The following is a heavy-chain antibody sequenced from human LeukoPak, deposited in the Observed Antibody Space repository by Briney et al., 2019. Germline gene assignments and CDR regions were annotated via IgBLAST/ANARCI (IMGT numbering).Heavy chain of an antibody. V-gene: IGHV3-30*18. CDR3: AKVEYDIGWYFDY. Sequence: PGGSLRLSCVASGFTFSTYGMHWVRQAPGKGLEWVAIISYDGSIKYYADSVKGRFTISRDNSKRTVYLQMNSLRAEDTAVYYCAKVEYDIGWYFDYWGQGTLVTVSS. CDR1: GFTFSTYG. D-gene: IGHD6-19*01. CDR2: ISYDGSIK. J-gene: IGHJ4*02.